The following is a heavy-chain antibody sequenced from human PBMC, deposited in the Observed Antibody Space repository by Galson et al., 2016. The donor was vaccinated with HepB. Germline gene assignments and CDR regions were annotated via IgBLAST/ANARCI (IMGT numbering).Heavy chain of an antibody. V-gene: IGHV5-51*01. J-gene: IGHJ1*01. CDR3: AKARGSSWLNYCHH. Sequence: QSGAEVKKPGESLKISCKGSKYSFTSYWIAWVRQMPGKGLDWMGSIYPRDSDPKYSPSFQGQVTISADKSINTAYLQWSSLKASDTAIYYCAKARGSSWLNYCHHWGQGTVVTVSS. CDR2: IYPRDSDP. CDR1: KYSFTSYW. D-gene: IGHD6-13*01.